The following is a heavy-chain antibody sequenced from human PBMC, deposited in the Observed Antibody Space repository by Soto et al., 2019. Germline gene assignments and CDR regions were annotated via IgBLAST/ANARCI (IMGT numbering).Heavy chain of an antibody. CDR3: VREGTDWYSRGSFDF. CDR1: GFTFSNYA. D-gene: IGHD2-21*02. Sequence: PGGSLRLSCAASGFTFSNYAMNWVRQAPGMGLEWVSVISGSGGSAYYADSVQGRFTISRDNSKNTLYLQMNSLRAEDTAIYYCVREGTDWYSRGSFDFWGRGTMVTVSS. CDR2: ISGSGGSA. V-gene: IGHV3-23*01. J-gene: IGHJ3*01.